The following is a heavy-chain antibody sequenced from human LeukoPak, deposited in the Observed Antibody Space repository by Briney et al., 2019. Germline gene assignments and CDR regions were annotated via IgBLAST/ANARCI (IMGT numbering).Heavy chain of an antibody. CDR3: ARAGVVSNPNSYWYFDL. CDR2: IYYGGST. V-gene: IGHV4-59*01. Sequence: SETLSLTCTISGGSISSYHWTWIRQPPGKGLEWIGYIYYGGSTNYNPSLKSRVTISVDTSKNQFSLKLSSVTAADTAVYYCARAGVVSNPNSYWYFDLWGRGTLVTVSS. J-gene: IGHJ2*01. D-gene: IGHD3-3*01. CDR1: GGSISSYH.